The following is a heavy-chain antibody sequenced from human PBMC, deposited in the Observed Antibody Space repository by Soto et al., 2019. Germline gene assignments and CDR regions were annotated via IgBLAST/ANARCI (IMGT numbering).Heavy chain of an antibody. Sequence: GGSLRLSCAASGFTFSSYGMHWVRQAPGKGLEWVAVISYDGSNKYYADSVKGRFTISRDNSKNTLYLQMNSLRAEDTAVYYCAKDQMATIDDALDIWGQGTMVTVSS. CDR1: GFTFSSYG. J-gene: IGHJ3*02. D-gene: IGHD5-12*01. CDR2: ISYDGSNK. CDR3: AKDQMATIDDALDI. V-gene: IGHV3-30*18.